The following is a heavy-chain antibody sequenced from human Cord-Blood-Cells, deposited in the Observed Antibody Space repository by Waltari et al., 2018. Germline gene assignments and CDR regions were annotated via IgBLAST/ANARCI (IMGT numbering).Heavy chain of an antibody. D-gene: IGHD2-2*01. CDR3: ASAEYCSSTSCYHYWYFDL. CDR1: GGSFSGYY. J-gene: IGHJ2*01. CDR2: INHSGST. Sequence: QVQLQQWGAGLLKPSETLSLTCAVHGGSFSGYYWSWSRQPTGTGLEWIGEINHSGSTNYNPSLKSRVTISVDTSKNQFSLKLSSVTAADTAVYYCASAEYCSSTSCYHYWYFDLWGRGTLVTVSS. V-gene: IGHV4-34*01.